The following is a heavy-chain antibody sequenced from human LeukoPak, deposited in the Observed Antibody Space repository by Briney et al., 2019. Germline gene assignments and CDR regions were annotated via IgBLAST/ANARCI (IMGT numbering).Heavy chain of an antibody. CDR2: IDHSGST. Sequence: SETLSLTCTVSGGSISNYYWSWIRQPPGKGLEWIGYIDHSGSTKYNPSLRSRVTISADTSKSQISLKLRSVSAADTAVYYCARPTPTMIVEKWGQGTLVTVSS. J-gene: IGHJ4*02. D-gene: IGHD3-22*01. V-gene: IGHV4-59*08. CDR1: GGSISNYY. CDR3: ARPTPTMIVEK.